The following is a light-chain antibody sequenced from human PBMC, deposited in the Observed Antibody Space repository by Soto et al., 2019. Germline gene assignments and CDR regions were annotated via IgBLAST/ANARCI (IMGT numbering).Light chain of an antibody. J-gene: IGKJ4*01. CDR3: SQYHSTPLT. V-gene: IGKV4-1*01. CDR2: WAS. CDR1: QSVLHSSNNRNY. Sequence: DIVMTQSPDSLAVSLGERATINCKSSQSVLHSSNNRNYLAWYQQKPGQSPKLLIHWASTRESGVPDRFSGSGSGTDFTLTISSLQAEDVAVYYCSQYHSTPLTFGGGTKVEIK.